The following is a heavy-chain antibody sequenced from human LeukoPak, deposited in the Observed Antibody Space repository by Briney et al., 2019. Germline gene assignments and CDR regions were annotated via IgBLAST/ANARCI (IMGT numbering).Heavy chain of an antibody. D-gene: IGHD6-13*01. Sequence: AGGSLRLSCAASGFTFRNSAMNWVRQSPGKGLEWVSGISGSGGSTYYADSVKGRFTISRDNSKTTLYLQMNSLRAEDSAVYYCAKDSGAASDFDAFAVWGQGTMVAVS. V-gene: IGHV3-23*01. CDR1: GFTFRNSA. CDR2: ISGSGGST. CDR3: AKDSGAASDFDAFAV. J-gene: IGHJ3*01.